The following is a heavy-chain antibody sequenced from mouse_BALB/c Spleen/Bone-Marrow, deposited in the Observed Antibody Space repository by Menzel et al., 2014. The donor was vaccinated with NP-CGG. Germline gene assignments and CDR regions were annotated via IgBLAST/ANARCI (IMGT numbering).Heavy chain of an antibody. Sequence: QVQLKESGADLVRPGSSVKISCKASGYAFSNYWMNWVKQRPGQGLEWIGQIYHGDGDTNYNGKFKGKATLTADKSSSTAYMQLSSLTSEDSAVYFCARGDGESYYFDYWGQGTTLTVSS. D-gene: IGHD2-13*01. CDR1: GYAFSNYW. J-gene: IGHJ2*01. CDR2: IYHGDGDT. V-gene: IGHV1-80*01. CDR3: ARGDGESYYFDY.